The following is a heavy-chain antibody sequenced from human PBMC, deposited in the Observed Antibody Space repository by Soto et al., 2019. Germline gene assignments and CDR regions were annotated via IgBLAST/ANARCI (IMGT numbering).Heavy chain of an antibody. J-gene: IGHJ4*02. CDR1: GFSFSDYY. Sequence: LRLSCAGSGFSFSDYYMSWIRQTPGRGLEWLSCISSSGSDTKYADSVKGRFTISRDNAKNSLYLQMDSLTAEDTAVYFCASAPNRYNFDYWGQG. V-gene: IGHV3-11*03. D-gene: IGHD5-18*01. CDR3: ASAPNRYNFDY. CDR2: ISSSGSDT.